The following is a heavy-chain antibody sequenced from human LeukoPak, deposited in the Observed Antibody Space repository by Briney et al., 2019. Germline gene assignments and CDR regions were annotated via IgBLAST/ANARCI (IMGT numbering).Heavy chain of an antibody. CDR3: ARGLYYYDSSGYYEDAFDI. J-gene: IGHJ3*02. CDR1: GFTFSSYA. D-gene: IGHD3-22*01. CDR2: ISYDGSNK. Sequence: PGGSLRLSCAASGFTFSSYAMHWVRQAPGKGLEWVAVISYDGSNKYYADSVKGRFTISRDNSKNTLYLQMNSLRAEDTAVYYCARGLYYYDSSGYYEDAFDIWGQGTMVTVSS. V-gene: IGHV3-30-3*01.